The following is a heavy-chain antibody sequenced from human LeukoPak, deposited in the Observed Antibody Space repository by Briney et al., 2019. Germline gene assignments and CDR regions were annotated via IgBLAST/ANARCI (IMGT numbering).Heavy chain of an antibody. D-gene: IGHD3-10*01. CDR1: GFTFSNYN. J-gene: IGHJ4*02. CDR2: ISSSTRNI. CDR3: ARVSLGNDYGSGSYDY. V-gene: IGHV3-21*01. Sequence: AGSLRLSCAASGFTFSNYNMNWVRQAPGKGLEWVSSISSSTRNINYVDSVKGRFTISRDNAKNSLYLQMNSLRAEDTAVYYCARVSLGNDYGSGSYDYWGQGTLVTVSS.